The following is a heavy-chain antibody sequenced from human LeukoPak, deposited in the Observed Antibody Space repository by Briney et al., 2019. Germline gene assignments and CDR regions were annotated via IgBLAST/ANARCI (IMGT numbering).Heavy chain of an antibody. CDR2: INHSGST. J-gene: IGHJ2*01. V-gene: IGHV4-34*01. CDR3: ARGLRYCSSTNCYGLSWYFDL. CDR1: GGSFSGYY. Sequence: SDTLSLTCAVYGGSFSGYYWSWIRQPPGKGLEWIGEINHSGSTNYNPSLTSRSTIYLDTSKNQFSLKLSSVTAADTAVYYCARGLRYCSSTNCYGLSWYFDLWGRGTLVTVSS. D-gene: IGHD2-2*01.